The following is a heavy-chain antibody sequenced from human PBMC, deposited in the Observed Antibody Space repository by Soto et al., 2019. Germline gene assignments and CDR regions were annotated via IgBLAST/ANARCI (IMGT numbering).Heavy chain of an antibody. CDR3: ARPDFGDYWYFDL. J-gene: IGHJ2*01. V-gene: IGHV1-69*08. Sequence: QDQLVQSGAEVKKPGSSVKDSCKASGGTFSCHTFSWVRQAPGQGLEWMGRIIPALGTATYAQKFQGRVTITADESATTVYMELNSLRSEDTAVYYCARPDFGDYWYFDLWGRGTLVTVSS. CDR2: IIPALGTA. CDR1: GGTFSCHT. D-gene: IGHD4-17*01.